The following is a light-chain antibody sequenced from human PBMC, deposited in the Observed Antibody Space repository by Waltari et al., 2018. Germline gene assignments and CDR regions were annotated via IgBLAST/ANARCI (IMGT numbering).Light chain of an antibody. CDR1: QNINRW. CDR2: KAS. CDR3: HQYNTYSWT. V-gene: IGKV1-5*03. J-gene: IGKJ1*01. Sequence: DIHLTQSPSILSASAGDRVTITCRASQNINRWLAWYQQKPGKAPKLLIYKASILETGVPSRFSGSESGTEFTLSISSLQPDDFATYYCHQYNTYSWTFGQGTKLEVK.